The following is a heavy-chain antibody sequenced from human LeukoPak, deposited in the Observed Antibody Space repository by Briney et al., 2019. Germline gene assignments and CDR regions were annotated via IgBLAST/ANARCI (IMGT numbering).Heavy chain of an antibody. V-gene: IGHV3-7*04. D-gene: IGHD3-22*01. CDR1: GFTFSSYW. Sequence: GGSLRLSCAASGFTFSSYWMSWVRQAPGKGLEWVANIKQDGSEKYYVDSVKGRFTISRDNAKNSLYLQMNSLRAEDTAVYYWAGGGGAYYYDSSGAFDIWGQGTMVTVSS. CDR3: AGGGGAYYYDSSGAFDI. J-gene: IGHJ3*02. CDR2: IKQDGSEK.